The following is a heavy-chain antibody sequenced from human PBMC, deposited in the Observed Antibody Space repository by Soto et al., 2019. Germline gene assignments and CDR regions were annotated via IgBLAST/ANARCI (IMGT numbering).Heavy chain of an antibody. J-gene: IGHJ5*02. V-gene: IGHV4-34*01. Sequence: SETLSLTCAVYGGFFSGYFWSWIRQPPGKGLEWIGEINLNGITNFNPSLKSRVTTSLDTSKKQIFLKLTSVTAADTAVYYCARLPDRWGQGTLVTVSS. CDR3: ARLPDR. D-gene: IGHD2-2*01. CDR1: GGFFSGYF. CDR2: INLNGIT.